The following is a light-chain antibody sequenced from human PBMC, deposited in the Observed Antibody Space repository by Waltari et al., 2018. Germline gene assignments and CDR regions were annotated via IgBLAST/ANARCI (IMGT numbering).Light chain of an antibody. CDR1: SSDVGGYNY. J-gene: IGLJ2*01. CDR2: DVS. Sequence: QSALTQPASVSGSPGQSITISCTGTSSDVGGYNYVSWYQQHPGKAPKLMIYDVSNRPYGVSNRFSGSKSGNTASLTISGLQAEDEADYYCSSYTSSSTRVVFGGGTKLTVL. V-gene: IGLV2-14*03. CDR3: SSYTSSSTRVV.